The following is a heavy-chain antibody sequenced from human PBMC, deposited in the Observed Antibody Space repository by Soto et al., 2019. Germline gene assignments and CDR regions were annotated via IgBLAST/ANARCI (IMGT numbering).Heavy chain of an antibody. Sequence: GASVKVSCKASGYTFTGYYMHWVRQAPGQGLEWMGWINPNSGGTNYAQKFRGWVTMTRDTSISTAYMELSRLRSDDTAVYYCARAPGYNGYDVHFDYWGQGTLVTVSS. D-gene: IGHD5-12*01. CDR3: ARAPGYNGYDVHFDY. CDR2: INPNSGGT. J-gene: IGHJ4*02. CDR1: GYTFTGYY. V-gene: IGHV1-2*04.